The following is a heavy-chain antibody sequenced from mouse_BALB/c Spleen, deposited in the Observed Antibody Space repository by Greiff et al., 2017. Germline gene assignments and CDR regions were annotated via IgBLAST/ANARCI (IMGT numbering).Heavy chain of an antibody. CDR1: GFTFTDYY. V-gene: IGHV7-3*02. Sequence: EVKLVESGGGLVQPGGSLRLSCATSGFTFTDYYMSWVRQPPGKALEWLGFIRNKANGYTTEYSASVKGRFTISRDNSQSILYLQMNTLRAEDSATYYCANFGTKAWFAYWGQGTLVTVSA. D-gene: IGHD4-1*01. J-gene: IGHJ3*01. CDR2: IRNKANGYTT. CDR3: ANFGTKAWFAY.